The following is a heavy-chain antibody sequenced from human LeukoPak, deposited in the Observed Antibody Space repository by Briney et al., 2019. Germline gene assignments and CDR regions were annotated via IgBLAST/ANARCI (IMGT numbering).Heavy chain of an antibody. CDR1: GGSISSYY. D-gene: IGHD3-3*01. CDR2: IYYSGST. Sequence: SETLSLTCTVSGGSISSYYWSWIRQPPGKRLEWIWHIYYSGSTNYNPSLKSRVTISVDTSKNQFSLKLSSVTAADTAVYYCANRSSIWSGYQDTLYYFDSWGKGTLVTVS. CDR3: ANRSSIWSGYQDTLYYFDS. J-gene: IGHJ4*02. V-gene: IGHV4-59*01.